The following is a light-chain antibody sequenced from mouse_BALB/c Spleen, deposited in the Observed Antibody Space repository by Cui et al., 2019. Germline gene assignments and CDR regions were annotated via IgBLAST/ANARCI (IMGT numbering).Light chain of an antibody. V-gene: IGKV5-48*01. Sequence: DILLPQSPALLSVSPGERVSFSCKASQNIGTNIHWYQQRTNGSPRLLIQYAYAFISGIPSRFSGSGSGTDFTLSINSVESEDIADYYCQQCDSWYTFGGGTKLEIK. CDR1: QNIGTN. J-gene: IGKJ2*01. CDR3: QQCDSWYT. CDR2: YAY.